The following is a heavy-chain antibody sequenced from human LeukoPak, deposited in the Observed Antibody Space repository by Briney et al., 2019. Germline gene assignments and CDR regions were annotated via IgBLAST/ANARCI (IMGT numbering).Heavy chain of an antibody. J-gene: IGHJ4*02. CDR2: IYYSGST. CDR3: ARVALGIAAAATGGIFDY. V-gene: IGHV4-59*08. Sequence: SETLSLTCTVSGGSISSYYWSWIRQPPGKGLEWIGYIYYSGSTNYNPSLKSRVTISVDTSKNQFSLKLGSVTAADTAVYSCARVALGIAAAATGGIFDYWGQGTLVTVSS. CDR1: GGSISSYY. D-gene: IGHD6-13*01.